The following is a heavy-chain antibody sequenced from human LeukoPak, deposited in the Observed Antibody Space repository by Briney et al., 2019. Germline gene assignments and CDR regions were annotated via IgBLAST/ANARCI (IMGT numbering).Heavy chain of an antibody. J-gene: IGHJ4*02. CDR1: GGTFSSYA. D-gene: IGHD2-2*01. CDR2: IIPIFGTA. CDR3: AREVYCSSTSCPPYFDY. Sequence: ASVKVSCKASGGTFSSYAISWVRQAPGQGLEWMGGIIPIFGTANYAQKFQGRVTITADESTSTAYMELSSLRSEDTAVYYCAREVYCSSTSCPPYFDYWGQGTLVTVSS. V-gene: IGHV1-69*13.